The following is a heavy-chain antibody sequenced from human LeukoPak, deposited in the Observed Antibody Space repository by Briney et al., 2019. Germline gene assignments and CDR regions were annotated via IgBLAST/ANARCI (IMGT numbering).Heavy chain of an antibody. D-gene: IGHD1-26*01. Sequence: SETLSLTCTVSGGSISSGSYYWSWIRQPAGKGLEWIGRFYTSGSTNYNPSLKSRVTISVDTSKNQFPLKLSSVTAADTAVYYCARAGREDAFDIWGQGTMVTVSS. CDR1: GGSISSGSYY. J-gene: IGHJ3*02. CDR2: FYTSGST. CDR3: ARAGREDAFDI. V-gene: IGHV4-61*02.